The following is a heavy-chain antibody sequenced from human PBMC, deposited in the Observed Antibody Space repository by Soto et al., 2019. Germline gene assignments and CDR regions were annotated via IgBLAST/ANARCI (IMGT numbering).Heavy chain of an antibody. Sequence: ASVKVSCKASGGTFSSYAISLVRQAPGQGLEWMGGIIPIFGTANYAQKFQGRVTITADESTSTAYMELSSLRSEDTAVYYCARVMMGYHLGYYGMEVWGQGTTVTVSS. CDR1: GGTFSSYA. CDR2: IIPIFGTA. D-gene: IGHD5-18*01. V-gene: IGHV1-69*13. CDR3: ARVMMGYHLGYYGMEV. J-gene: IGHJ6*02.